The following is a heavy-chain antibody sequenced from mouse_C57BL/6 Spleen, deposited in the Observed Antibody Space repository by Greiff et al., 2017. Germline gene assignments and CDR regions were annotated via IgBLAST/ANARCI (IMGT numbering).Heavy chain of an antibody. Sequence: QVQLQQPGAELVRPGSSVKLSCKASGYTFTSYWMHWVKQRPIQGLEWIGNIDPSDSETPSNQKFKDKATLTVDKSSSTAYMQLSSLTSEDSEVYYCARQDDYGGAYWGQGTLVTVSA. CDR3: ARQDDYGGAY. CDR2: IDPSDSET. CDR1: GYTFTSYW. J-gene: IGHJ3*01. V-gene: IGHV1-52*01. D-gene: IGHD2-4*01.